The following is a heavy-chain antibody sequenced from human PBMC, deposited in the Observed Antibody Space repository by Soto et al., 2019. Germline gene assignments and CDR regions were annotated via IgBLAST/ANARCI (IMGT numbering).Heavy chain of an antibody. J-gene: IGHJ4*02. Sequence: RRLSCAASGFTFSSYAMSWVRQAPGKGLEWVSAISGIGGSPYYADSVKGRFTISRDNSKNTLYLQMNSLRAEDTAVYYCAKKVVVTAMGYLDYWGQGTLVTVSS. CDR1: GFTFSSYA. D-gene: IGHD2-21*02. V-gene: IGHV3-23*01. CDR2: ISGIGGSP. CDR3: AKKVVVTAMGYLDY.